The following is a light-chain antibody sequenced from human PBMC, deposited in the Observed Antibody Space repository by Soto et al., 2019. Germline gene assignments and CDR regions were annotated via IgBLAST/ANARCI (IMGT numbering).Light chain of an antibody. Sequence: QSALTQPRSVSGSPGQSVTISCTGTSSDVGGYNYVSWYQHHPGKAPKLMIYDVTKRPSGVPDRFSGSKSGNTASLTISVLQAEDEADYYCCSYAGNYILVFGGGTKVTVL. V-gene: IGLV2-11*01. CDR1: SSDVGGYNY. J-gene: IGLJ2*01. CDR3: CSYAGNYILV. CDR2: DVT.